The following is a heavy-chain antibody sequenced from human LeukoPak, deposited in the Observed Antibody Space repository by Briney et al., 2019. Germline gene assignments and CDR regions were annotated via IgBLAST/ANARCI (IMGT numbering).Heavy chain of an antibody. CDR2: ISSNSDYI. V-gene: IGHV3-21*01. D-gene: IGHD6-19*01. Sequence: GGSLRLSCAASGFTFSSYSMNWVRQAPGKGLEWVSSISSNSDYIYYADSVKGRFTISRDNGKNSLFLQMNSLRAEDTAVYYCARAGSPYSSGWYEVLGYWGQGTLVTVSS. CDR3: ARAGSPYSSGWYEVLGY. J-gene: IGHJ4*02. CDR1: GFTFSSYS.